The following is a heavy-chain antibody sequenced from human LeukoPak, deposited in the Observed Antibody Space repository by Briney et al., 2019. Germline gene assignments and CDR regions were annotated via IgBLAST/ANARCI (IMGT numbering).Heavy chain of an antibody. CDR3: ARVPVDTAMVNFDY. CDR1: GGSISSSSYY. J-gene: IGHJ4*02. V-gene: IGHV4-39*07. CDR2: IYYSGST. D-gene: IGHD5-18*01. Sequence: PSETLSLTCTVSGGSISSSSYYWGWIRQPPGKGLEWIGSIYYSGSTYYNPSLKSRVTISVDTSKNQFSLKLSSVTAADTAVYYCARVPVDTAMVNFDYWGQGTLVTVSS.